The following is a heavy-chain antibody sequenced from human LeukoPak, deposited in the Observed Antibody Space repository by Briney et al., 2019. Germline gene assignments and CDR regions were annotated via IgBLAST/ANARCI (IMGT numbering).Heavy chain of an antibody. CDR3: AKESDDSGWSDYFEK. Sequence: GASVKVSCKASGYTFTSYDINWVRQATGQGLEWMGWMNPNSGNTGYAQKFQGRVTMTRNTSISTAYMELSSLRSEDTAVYYCAKESDDSGWSDYFEKWGQGTLVTVSS. CDR2: MNPNSGNT. V-gene: IGHV1-8*01. J-gene: IGHJ4*02. CDR1: GYTFTSYD. D-gene: IGHD6-19*01.